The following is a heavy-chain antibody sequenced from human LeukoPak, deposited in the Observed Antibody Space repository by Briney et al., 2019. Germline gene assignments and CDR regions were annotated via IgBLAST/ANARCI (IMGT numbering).Heavy chain of an antibody. J-gene: IGHJ4*02. CDR3: ARHKAYSTGWYDPDFDY. D-gene: IGHD6-19*01. V-gene: IGHV5-10-1*01. CDR2: IDPSDSYT. Sequence: GESLKISCKASGYMFTTYWISWVRQMPGKGLEWMGRIDPSDSYTNYSPSFQGHVTISAGKSSSTAHLQWSSLRASDTALYYCARHKAYSTGWYDPDFDYWGQGTLVTVSS. CDR1: GYMFTTYW.